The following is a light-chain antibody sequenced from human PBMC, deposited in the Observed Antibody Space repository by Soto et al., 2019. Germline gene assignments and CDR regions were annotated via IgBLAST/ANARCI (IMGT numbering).Light chain of an antibody. V-gene: IGKV3-20*01. J-gene: IGKJ1*01. CDR3: QQYGTSPGT. CDR1: ESVSNN. Sequence: ILLTQSPATLSVSPGERATLSCRASESVSNNLAWYQQKPGQAPRLLIYGASNRAPGIPARFSGSGSGTDFTLTISGLQPEDFAVYYCQQYGTSPGTFGQGTKVDI. CDR2: GAS.